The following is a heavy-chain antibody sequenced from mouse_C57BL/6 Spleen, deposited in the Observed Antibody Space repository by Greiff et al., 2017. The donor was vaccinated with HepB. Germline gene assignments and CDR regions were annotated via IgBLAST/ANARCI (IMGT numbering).Heavy chain of an antibody. CDR1: GYTFTSYW. V-gene: IGHV1-64*01. CDR2: IHPNSGST. Sequence: QVQLQQPGAELVKPGASVKLSCKASGYTFTSYWMHWVKQRPGQGLEWIGMIHPNSGSTNYNEKFKSKATLTVDKSSSTAYMQLSSLTSEDSAVYYCARGRIYYDYDVAYWGQGTLVTVSA. D-gene: IGHD2-4*01. J-gene: IGHJ3*01. CDR3: ARGRIYYDYDVAY.